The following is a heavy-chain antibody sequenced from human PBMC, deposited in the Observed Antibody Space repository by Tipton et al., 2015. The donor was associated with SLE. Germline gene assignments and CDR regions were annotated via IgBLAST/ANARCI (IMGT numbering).Heavy chain of an antibody. CDR2: INPNSGGT. J-gene: IGHJ6*02. Sequence: QSGAEVKKPGASVKVSCKASGYTFTGYYMHWVRQAPGQGLEWMGRINPNSGGTNYAQKFQGRVTMTRDTSISTAYMELSRLRSDDTAVYCCARDTDVTGDSQGYYYCCGMDVRGQGTTVTVSS. V-gene: IGHV1-2*06. D-gene: IGHD7-27*01. CDR3: ARDTDVTGDSQGYYYCCGMDV. CDR1: GYTFTGYY.